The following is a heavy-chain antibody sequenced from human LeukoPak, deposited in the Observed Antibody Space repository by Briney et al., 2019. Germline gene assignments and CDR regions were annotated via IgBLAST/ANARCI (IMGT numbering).Heavy chain of an antibody. V-gene: IGHV3-21*01. CDR1: GFTFSSYS. CDR2: ISSSSSYI. Sequence: GGSLRLSCAASGFTFSSYSMNWVRQAPGKGLELVSSISSSSSYIYYADSVKGRFTISRDNAKNSLYLQMNSLRAEDTAVYYCARDRGSSSSDYWGQGTLVTVSS. J-gene: IGHJ4*02. CDR3: ARDRGSSSSDY. D-gene: IGHD6-6*01.